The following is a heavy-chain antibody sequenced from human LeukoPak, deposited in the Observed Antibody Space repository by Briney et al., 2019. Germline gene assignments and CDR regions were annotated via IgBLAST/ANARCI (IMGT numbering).Heavy chain of an antibody. CDR3: AKDAFAGYGLLDQFDY. CDR1: GFTFSTYA. V-gene: IGHV3-23*01. CDR2: ISGSGDYT. D-gene: IGHD3-16*01. J-gene: IGHJ4*02. Sequence: GGSLRLSCAASGFTFSTYAMSWVRQAPGKGLEWVSTISGSGDYTSYADSVKGRFTISRDNSKNTLYLQINSLRAEDTALYYCAKDAFAGYGLLDQFDYWGQGTLVTVSS.